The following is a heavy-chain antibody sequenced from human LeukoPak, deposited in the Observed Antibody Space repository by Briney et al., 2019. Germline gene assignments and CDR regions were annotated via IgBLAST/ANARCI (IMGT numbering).Heavy chain of an antibody. V-gene: IGHV4-59*08. Sequence: SETLSLTCTVSGGSISGYFWSWNRQPPGKGLEWIGFIYYSGSTNYNPSLKSRVTISVDTSKNQFSLNLSSVTAADTAVYYCARLTDLGLPDAFDIWGRGTLVTVSS. CDR1: GGSISGYF. D-gene: IGHD4/OR15-4a*01. CDR3: ARLTDLGLPDAFDI. CDR2: IYYSGST. J-gene: IGHJ3*02.